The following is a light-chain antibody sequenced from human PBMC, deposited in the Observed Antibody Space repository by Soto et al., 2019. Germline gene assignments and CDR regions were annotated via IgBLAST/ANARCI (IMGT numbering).Light chain of an antibody. Sequence: QSALTQPASVSGSPGQSIAISCTGTRSDVGAYNYVSWYQQHPGKAPKLMISEVTNRPSGVSDRFSGSKSGNTASLTISGLQAEDEADYYCSSFTRRLTFVFGSANKVT. CDR2: EVT. CDR1: RSDVGAYNY. V-gene: IGLV2-14*01. J-gene: IGLJ1*01. CDR3: SSFTRRLTFV.